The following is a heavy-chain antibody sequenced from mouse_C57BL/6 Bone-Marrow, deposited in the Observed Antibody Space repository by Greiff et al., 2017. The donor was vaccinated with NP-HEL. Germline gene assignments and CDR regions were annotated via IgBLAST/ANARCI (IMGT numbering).Heavy chain of an antibody. CDR3: ARQDYYYGSSYLFAH. J-gene: IGHJ3*01. D-gene: IGHD1-1*01. Sequence: EVQLVESGGGLVQPGGSLKLSCAASGFTFSDYYMYWVRQTPEKRLEWVAYISNGGGSTYYPDTVKGRFTISRDNAKNTLYLQMSRLKSEDTAMYYCARQDYYYGSSYLFAHWGQGTLVTVSA. CDR2: ISNGGGST. CDR1: GFTFSDYY. V-gene: IGHV5-12*01.